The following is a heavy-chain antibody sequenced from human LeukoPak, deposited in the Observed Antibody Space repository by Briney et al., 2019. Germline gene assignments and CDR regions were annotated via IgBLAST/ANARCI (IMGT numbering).Heavy chain of an antibody. D-gene: IGHD1-26*01. V-gene: IGHV1-2*02. Sequence: ASVKVSCKASGYTLSRYYMHWVRQAPGQGLEWMGWINPNSCGTNYAQKFQGRVTMTRDTSISTAYMELSRLRSDDTAVYYCAPSTYSGSYLDYWGQGTLVTVSS. CDR3: APSTYSGSYLDY. CDR1: GYTLSRYY. J-gene: IGHJ4*02. CDR2: INPNSCGT.